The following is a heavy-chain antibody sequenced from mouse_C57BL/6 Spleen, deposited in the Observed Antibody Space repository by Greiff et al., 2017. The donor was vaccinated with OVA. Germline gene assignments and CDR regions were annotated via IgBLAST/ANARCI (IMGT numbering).Heavy chain of an antibody. CDR2: INPNNGGT. D-gene: IGHD1-1*01. J-gene: IGHJ1*03. CDR1: GYTFTDYY. Sequence: EVQLQQSGPELVKPGASVKISCKASGYTFTDYYMNWVKQSHGKSLEWIGDINPNNGGTSYNQKFKGKATLTVDKSSSTAYMELRSLTSEDSAVYYCASPQGSYYYGSSWYFDVWGTGTTVTVSS. V-gene: IGHV1-26*01. CDR3: ASPQGSYYYGSSWYFDV.